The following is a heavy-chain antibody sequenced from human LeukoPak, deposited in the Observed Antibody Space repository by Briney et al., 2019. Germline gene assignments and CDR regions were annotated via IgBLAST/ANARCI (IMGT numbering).Heavy chain of an antibody. V-gene: IGHV3-23*01. CDR3: AKDDPNDYKPWIY. J-gene: IGHJ4*02. CDR2: ISGSGDKT. CDR1: GFTFSSYA. D-gene: IGHD4-11*01. Sequence: GGSLRLSCAASGFTFSSYAMSWVRQAPGKGLEWVSLISGSGDKTYYADSMKGRFTISRDNSKNTLYLQVNSLRADDTAVYYCAKDDPNDYKPWIYWGQGTLVIVSS.